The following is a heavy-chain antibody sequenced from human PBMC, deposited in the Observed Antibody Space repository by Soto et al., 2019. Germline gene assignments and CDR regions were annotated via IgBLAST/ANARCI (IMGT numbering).Heavy chain of an antibody. CDR1: GFTFGSYW. CDR2: INSDGSST. J-gene: IGHJ6*02. V-gene: IGHV3-74*01. Sequence: GGSMRLSCAASGFTFGSYWMHWVRQAPGKGLVWVSRINSDGSSTSYADSVKGRFTISRDNAKNTLYLQMNSLRAEDTAVYYCASPSYSSSSAWGMDVWGQGTTVTVSS. CDR3: ASPSYSSSSAWGMDV. D-gene: IGHD6-6*01.